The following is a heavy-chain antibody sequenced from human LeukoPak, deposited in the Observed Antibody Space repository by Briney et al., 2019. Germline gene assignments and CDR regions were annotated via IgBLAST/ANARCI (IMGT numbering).Heavy chain of an antibody. Sequence: HPGGSLRLSCEASGFTFSSYAMSWVRQAPGKGQEWVSSITSSGAATYYADSVKGRFTISRDNSDNTLDLQMNSLRAEDTPVYYCAKDRPNYYGSNGHYYKLNGDCWGQGTLVTVSS. V-gene: IGHV3-23*01. J-gene: IGHJ4*02. CDR2: ITSSGAAT. CDR3: AKDRPNYYGSNGHYYKLNGDC. CDR1: GFTFSSYA. D-gene: IGHD3-22*01.